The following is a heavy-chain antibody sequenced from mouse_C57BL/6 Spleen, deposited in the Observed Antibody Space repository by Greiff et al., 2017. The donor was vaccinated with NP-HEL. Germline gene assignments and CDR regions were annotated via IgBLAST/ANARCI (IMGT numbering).Heavy chain of an antibody. CDR1: GYTFTSYW. Sequence: QVQLKQPGAELVKPGASVKLSCKASGYTFTSYWMQWVKQRPGQGLEWIGEIDPSDSYTNYNQKFKGKATLTVDTSSSTAYMQLSSLTSEDSAVYYCARPDYYGSSRGYFDVWGTGTTVTVSS. CDR2: IDPSDSYT. CDR3: ARPDYYGSSRGYFDV. V-gene: IGHV1-50*01. J-gene: IGHJ1*03. D-gene: IGHD1-1*01.